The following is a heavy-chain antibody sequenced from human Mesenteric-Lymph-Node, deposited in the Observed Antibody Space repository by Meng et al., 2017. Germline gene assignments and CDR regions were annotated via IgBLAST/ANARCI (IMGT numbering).Heavy chain of an antibody. CDR2: IDPDGSDP. D-gene: IGHD2-15*01. J-gene: IGHJ4*02. CDR3: ARSSGGSCYSFVDS. CDR1: GFSVTDHW. Sequence: EGQRAEAGVGLARPGGSLRLSGTASGFSVTDHWMHWVRQGPGKGPVWVSRIDPDGSDPTYADSVKGRFTISGDNSENTLYLQMNSLRAEDTALYHCARSSGGSCYSFVDSWGRGTLVTVSS. V-gene: IGHV3-74*03.